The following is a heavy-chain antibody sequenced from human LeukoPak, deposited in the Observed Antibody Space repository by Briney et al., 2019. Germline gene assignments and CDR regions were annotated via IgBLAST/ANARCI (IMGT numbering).Heavy chain of an antibody. D-gene: IGHD3-10*01. Sequence: GGSLRLSCAASGFTFTNFWMSWVRQAPGKGLEWVANIKQGGSEKYYVDSVKGRSTISRDNAKNSLYLQMNSLRAEDTAVYYCARESVSRGFDYWGQGTLVTVSS. J-gene: IGHJ4*02. CDR2: IKQGGSEK. CDR3: ARESVSRGFDY. CDR1: GFTFTNFW. V-gene: IGHV3-7*03.